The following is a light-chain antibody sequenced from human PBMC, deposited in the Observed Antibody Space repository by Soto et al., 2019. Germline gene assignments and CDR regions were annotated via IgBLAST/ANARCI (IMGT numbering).Light chain of an antibody. CDR1: QSISSN. J-gene: IGKJ5*01. CDR2: GAS. Sequence: IVLTDSPASLSLSPLERATLSCMSIQSISSNLACYQQKPGQAPRLLISGASTRATGIPARFSGSGSGSEFTLTISSLQSEDFAVYYCQQYNEWPQITFGQGTRLEIK. V-gene: IGKV3D-15*01. CDR3: QQYNEWPQIT.